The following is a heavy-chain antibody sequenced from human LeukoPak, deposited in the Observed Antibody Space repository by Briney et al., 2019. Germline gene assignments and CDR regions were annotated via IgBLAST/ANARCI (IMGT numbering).Heavy chain of an antibody. CDR2: VNPNSGNT. D-gene: IGHD2-2*01. Sequence: ASVKVSCKASGYTFTSYDINWVRQATGQGLEWMGWVNPNSGNTGYAQKFQGRVTMTRNTSISTAYMELSSLRSEDTAVYYCARQGPYCSSTSCAGDYWGQGTLVTVSS. V-gene: IGHV1-8*01. J-gene: IGHJ4*02. CDR3: ARQGPYCSSTSCAGDY. CDR1: GYTFTSYD.